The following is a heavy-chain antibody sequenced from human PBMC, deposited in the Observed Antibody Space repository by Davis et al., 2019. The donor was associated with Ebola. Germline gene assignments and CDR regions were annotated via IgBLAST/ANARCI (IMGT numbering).Heavy chain of an antibody. J-gene: IGHJ6*02. CDR2: IYSGGDT. CDR3: ARDNFPEDGMDV. V-gene: IGHV3-53*01. Sequence: GGSLRLSCAASGFTFSSYAMHWVRQAPGKGLEWVSVIYSGGDTYYTDSVKGRFTISRDNSKNTLYLQLSSLTPEDSAVYYCARDNFPEDGMDVWGQGTTVTVSS. CDR1: GFTFSSYA.